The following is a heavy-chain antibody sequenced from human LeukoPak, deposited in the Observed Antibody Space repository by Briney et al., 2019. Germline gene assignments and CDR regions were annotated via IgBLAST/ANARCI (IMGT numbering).Heavy chain of an antibody. CDR1: GFTFSSYA. J-gene: IGHJ3*02. Sequence: GGSLRLSCAASGFTFSSYAMSWVRQAPGKGLEWVSAISGSGGSTYYADSVKGRFTISRDNSKNTLYLQMNSLRAEDTAVYYCAKGSSGYSPMYDAFDIWGQGTMVTVSS. CDR3: AKGSSGYSPMYDAFDI. CDR2: ISGSGGST. V-gene: IGHV3-23*01. D-gene: IGHD3-22*01.